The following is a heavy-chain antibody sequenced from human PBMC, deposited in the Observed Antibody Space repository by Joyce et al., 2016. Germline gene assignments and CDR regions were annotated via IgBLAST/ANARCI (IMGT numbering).Heavy chain of an antibody. D-gene: IGHD5-12*01. CDR1: GFSLSTRGVG. J-gene: IGHJ4*02. CDR3: AHRPNSGYDPSAFDC. CDR2: IYWDDDK. V-gene: IGHV2-5*02. Sequence: QITLKESGPTLVTPTQTLTLTCAFSGFSLSTRGVGVGWIRQPPGKALEWLALIYWDDDKRYSPSLKSRPTITKDTSRNQVVLTMTNMDPVDTATYYCAHRPNSGYDPSAFDCWGQGTLVTVSS.